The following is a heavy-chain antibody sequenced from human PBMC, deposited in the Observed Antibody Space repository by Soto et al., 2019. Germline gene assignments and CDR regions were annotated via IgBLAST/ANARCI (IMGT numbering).Heavy chain of an antibody. Sequence: SETLSLTCAVYGGSFSGYYWSWIRQPPGKGLEWIGEINHSGSTNYNPSLKSRVTISVDTSKNQFSLKLSSVTAADTAVYYCARNGSYYDFWSGYYFGGGMDVWGKGTTVTVSS. CDR3: ARNGSYYDFWSGYYFGGGMDV. CDR1: GGSFSGYY. D-gene: IGHD3-3*01. V-gene: IGHV4-34*01. CDR2: INHSGST. J-gene: IGHJ6*04.